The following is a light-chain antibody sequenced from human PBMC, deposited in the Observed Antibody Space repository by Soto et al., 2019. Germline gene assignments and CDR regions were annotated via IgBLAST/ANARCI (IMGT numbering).Light chain of an antibody. CDR1: SSDVGGYNY. CDR2: DVS. V-gene: IGLV2-14*03. J-gene: IGLJ2*01. Sequence: QSALTQPASVSGSPGQSITISCTGTSSDVGGYNYVSWYQQHPGKAPKLMIYDVSKRPSGVSNRFSGSKSGNTASLTISGLQTEDEADYYCNSYTSSSTHVLFGGGTKLTVL. CDR3: NSYTSSSTHVL.